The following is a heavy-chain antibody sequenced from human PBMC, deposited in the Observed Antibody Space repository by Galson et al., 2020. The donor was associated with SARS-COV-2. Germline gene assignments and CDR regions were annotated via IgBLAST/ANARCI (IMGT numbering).Heavy chain of an antibody. J-gene: IGHJ2*01. CDR2: INHSGNT. D-gene: IGHD4-17*01. V-gene: IGHV4-34*01. CDR1: GWSFSGYY. CDR3: VRGSIMTTSWYFDL. Sequence: SQTLSLTCAVFGWSFSGYYCTWIRQPPGKGLEWIGAINHSGNTNYNPSLKSRVTISVDTSKNQFSLRLTSVTAADTAVYHCVRGSIMTTSWYFDLWGRGTLVTVSS.